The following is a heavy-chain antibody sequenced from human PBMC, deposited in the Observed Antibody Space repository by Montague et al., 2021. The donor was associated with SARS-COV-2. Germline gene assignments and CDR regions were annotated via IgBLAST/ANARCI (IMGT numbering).Heavy chain of an antibody. CDR3: ARGVITPDY. V-gene: IGHV3-23*01. Sequence: SLRLSCAASGFSFSRYAMSWVRQAPGKGLEWVSGISGASVRIYYADSVKGRFTISRDNSKNTLDVQMNSLRAEDTAVYYCARGVITPDYWGQGTLVTVSS. D-gene: IGHD2-21*01. CDR2: ISGASVRI. J-gene: IGHJ4*02. CDR1: GFSFSRYA.